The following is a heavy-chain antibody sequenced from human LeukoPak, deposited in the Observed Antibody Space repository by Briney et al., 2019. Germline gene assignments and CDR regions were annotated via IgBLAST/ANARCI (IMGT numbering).Heavy chain of an antibody. V-gene: IGHV4-39*07. D-gene: IGHD6-19*01. CDR1: GGSISSSSYY. CDR2: IYYSGST. CDR3: ARDLGIAVAEFDY. J-gene: IGHJ4*02. Sequence: SETLSLTCTVSGGSISSSSYYWGWIRQPPGKGLEWIGSIYYSGSTYYNPSLKSRVTISVDTSKNQFSLKLSSVTAADTAVYYCARDLGIAVAEFDYWGQGTLVTVSS.